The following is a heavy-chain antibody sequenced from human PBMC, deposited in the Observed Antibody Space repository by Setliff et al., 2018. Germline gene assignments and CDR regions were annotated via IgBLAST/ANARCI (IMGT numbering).Heavy chain of an antibody. CDR3: ARDEASCGGDCYSRGYFDF. CDR1: GYTFTDYY. CDR2: ISGYTGNT. Sequence: ASVKVSCKASGYTFTDYYIHWVRQAPGQGLEWLGWISGYTGNTNSVQKLRGRVTMTTDTSTSTAYLELGSLTTDDTAVYYCARDEASCGGDCYSRGYFDFWGQGTLVTVSS. D-gene: IGHD2-21*01. V-gene: IGHV1-18*04. J-gene: IGHJ4*02.